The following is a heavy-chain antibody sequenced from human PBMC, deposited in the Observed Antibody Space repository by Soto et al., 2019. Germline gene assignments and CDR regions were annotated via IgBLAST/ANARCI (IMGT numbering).Heavy chain of an antibody. J-gene: IGHJ6*02. V-gene: IGHV1-2*02. Sequence: GSVKVSFTASGYTFTGDYMHWVRQAPGQGLKWMGWINPNSGGTNYAQKFQGRVTMTRDTSISTAYMELSRLRSDDTAVYYCASQDFWSGSHYGSYYYGMDVWGQGTTVTVSS. D-gene: IGHD3-3*01. CDR1: GYTFTGDY. CDR2: INPNSGGT. CDR3: ASQDFWSGSHYGSYYYGMDV.